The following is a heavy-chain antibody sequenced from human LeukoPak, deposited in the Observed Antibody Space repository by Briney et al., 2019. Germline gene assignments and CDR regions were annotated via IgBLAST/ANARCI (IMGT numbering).Heavy chain of an antibody. CDR2: SKTDVSAT. CDR3: ARDPHNYDNGRYQDALDM. J-gene: IGHJ3*02. D-gene: IGHD3-22*01. V-gene: IGHV3-74*01. CDR1: EFTFSNYW. Sequence: PGGSLRLSCAASEFTFSNYWMHWVRQVPGKGLVWVSRSKTDVSATSYADSVRGRFTISRDNDKNTLYLQMNSLRVEDTAVYFCARDPHNYDNGRYQDALDMWGQGTMVTVSS.